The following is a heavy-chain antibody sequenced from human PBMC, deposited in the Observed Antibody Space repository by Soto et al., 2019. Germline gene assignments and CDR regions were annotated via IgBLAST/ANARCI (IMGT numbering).Heavy chain of an antibody. J-gene: IGHJ6*02. CDR1: GYTFTSYG. CDR3: ARDYYDSSGYYYGMDV. CDR2: ISAYNGNT. Sequence: QVQMVQSGAEVKKPGASVKVSCKASGYTFTSYGISWVRQAPGQGIELMGWISAYNGNTNYAQKLQGRGTMTTDTSTSTGYMELRSLRSDDTAVYYCARDYYDSSGYYYGMDVWGQGTTVTVSS. D-gene: IGHD3-22*01. V-gene: IGHV1-18*01.